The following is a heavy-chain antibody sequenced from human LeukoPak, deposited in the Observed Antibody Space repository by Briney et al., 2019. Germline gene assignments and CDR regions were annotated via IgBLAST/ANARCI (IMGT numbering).Heavy chain of an antibody. CDR3: VRGYTGSNRAWFDP. CDR1: GGSVNSSTYY. CDR2: IYYSGST. V-gene: IGHV4-39*07. Sequence: SETLSLTCAVSGGSVNSSTYYWGWIRQPPGTGLEWIGTIYYSGSTYYNPSLKSRVTISVDTSKSHFSLKLSSVTAADTAVYHCVRGYTGSNRAWFDPWGQGTLVTVSS. D-gene: IGHD1-26*01. J-gene: IGHJ5*02.